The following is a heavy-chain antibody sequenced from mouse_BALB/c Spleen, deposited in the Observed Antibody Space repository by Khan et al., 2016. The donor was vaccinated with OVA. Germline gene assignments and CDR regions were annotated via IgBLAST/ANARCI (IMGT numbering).Heavy chain of an antibody. Sequence: QVQLQQSGAELVNPGASVNLSCKASGYNLTSYWMHWVKQRPGQGLEWIGEINPSNGRTNYNEKFKSKATLTVDKSSSTAYMQLSSPTSEDSAVYYCARLLINFDYWGQGTTLTVSS. CDR3: ARLLINFDY. V-gene: IGHV1S81*02. CDR2: INPSNGRT. D-gene: IGHD2-1*01. CDR1: GYNLTSYW. J-gene: IGHJ2*01.